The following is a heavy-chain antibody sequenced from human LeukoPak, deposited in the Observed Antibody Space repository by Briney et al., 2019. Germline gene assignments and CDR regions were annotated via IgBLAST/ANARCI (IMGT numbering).Heavy chain of an antibody. Sequence: PGGSLRLSCAASGFTFSSYGMHWVRQAPGKGLEWVAVISYDGSNKYYADSVKGRFTISRDNSKNTLYLQMNSLRAEDTAVYYCARDRLDITVAGTVDYWGQGTLVTVSS. CDR1: GFTFSSYG. V-gene: IGHV3-30*03. J-gene: IGHJ4*02. CDR2: ISYDGSNK. D-gene: IGHD6-19*01. CDR3: ARDRLDITVAGTVDY.